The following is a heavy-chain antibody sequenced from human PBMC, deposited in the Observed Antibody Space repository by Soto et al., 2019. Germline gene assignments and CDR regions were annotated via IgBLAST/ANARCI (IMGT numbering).Heavy chain of an antibody. CDR1: GFSFSVSY. D-gene: IGHD5-12*01. CDR3: ASLGSGDYGGYVGSDY. V-gene: IGHV3-7*05. CDR2: IKADGSEK. J-gene: IGHJ4*02. Sequence: EVHLVESGGGLVQPGGSLRLSCAATGFSFSVSYMTWVRQAPGKGLEWVATIKADGSEKYYADSVRGRFTISKDNAERSLWLQMSSLRAEDTAVYYCASLGSGDYGGYVGSDYWGQGTLVTVSS.